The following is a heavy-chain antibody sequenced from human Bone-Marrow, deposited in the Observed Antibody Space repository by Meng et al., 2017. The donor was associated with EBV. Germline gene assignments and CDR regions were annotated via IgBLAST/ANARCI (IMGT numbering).Heavy chain of an antibody. CDR3: ARVPTLWYFDY. D-gene: IGHD2-21*01. CDR1: DGSISSSNV. V-gene: IGHV4-4*02. CDR2: IYHSGST. J-gene: IGHJ4*02. Sequence: QVDRQASGPGLVKPSGTPSITCAVSDGSISSSNVWSWVRQPPGKGLEWIGEIYHSGSTNYNPSLKIRVTISVDKSKNQFSLKLSSVTAADTAVYYCARVPTLWYFDYWGQGTLVTVSS.